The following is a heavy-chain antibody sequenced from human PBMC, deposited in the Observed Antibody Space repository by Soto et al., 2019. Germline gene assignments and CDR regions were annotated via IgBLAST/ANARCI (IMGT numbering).Heavy chain of an antibody. CDR1: GFTFSSYW. CDR2: TNSDGSST. D-gene: IGHD5-12*01. Sequence: VGSLRLSCAASGFTFSSYWMHWVRQAPGKGLVWVSRTNSDGSSTTYADSVKGRFTISRDNAKNTLYLQMNSLRAEDTAVYYCARDRNSMATIPYFWGQGTLVTVSS. CDR3: ARDRNSMATIPYF. V-gene: IGHV3-74*01. J-gene: IGHJ4*02.